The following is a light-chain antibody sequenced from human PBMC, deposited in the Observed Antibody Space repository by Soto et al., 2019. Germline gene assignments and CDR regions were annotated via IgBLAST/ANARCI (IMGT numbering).Light chain of an antibody. J-gene: IGKJ1*01. CDR2: DAS. V-gene: IGKV1-5*01. CDR1: QSISSS. CDR3: QQYHRYSWT. Sequence: DIQMTQSPSTLSASEGDRVSIACRASQSISSSLAWYQQKPGKAPKLLIYDASSLESGVPSRFSGSGSGTEFTLSINSLQPQDFATYYCQQYHRYSWTFGQGTKVEIK.